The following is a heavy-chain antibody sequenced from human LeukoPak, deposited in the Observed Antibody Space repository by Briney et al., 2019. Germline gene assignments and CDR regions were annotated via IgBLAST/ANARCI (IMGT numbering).Heavy chain of an antibody. CDR2: INPSGGST. J-gene: IGHJ4*02. Sequence: GASVKVSCKASGYTFTSYCMHWVRQAPGQGLEWMGIINPSGGSTSYAQKFQGRVTMTRDTSTSTVYMELSSLRSEDTAVYYCARDREGESYPSNPDLDYWGQGTLVTVSS. V-gene: IGHV1-46*01. D-gene: IGHD3-10*01. CDR1: GYTFTSYC. CDR3: ARDREGESYPSNPDLDY.